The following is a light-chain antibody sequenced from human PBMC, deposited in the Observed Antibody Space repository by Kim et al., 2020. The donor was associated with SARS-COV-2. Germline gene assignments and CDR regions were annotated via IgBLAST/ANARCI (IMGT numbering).Light chain of an antibody. Sequence: SYELTQPPSVSVSPGQTASITCSGDKLGNKYASWYQQKPGQSPVLVIYQDSKRPSGIPARFSGSNSGNTATLTISGTQAMDEADYYCQAWDSSTVVFGGGTQLTVL. CDR2: QDS. J-gene: IGLJ2*01. CDR3: QAWDSSTVV. CDR1: KLGNKY. V-gene: IGLV3-1*01.